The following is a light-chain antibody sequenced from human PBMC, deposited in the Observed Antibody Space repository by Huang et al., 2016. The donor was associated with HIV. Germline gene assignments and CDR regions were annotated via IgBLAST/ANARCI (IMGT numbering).Light chain of an antibody. CDR1: QSITLN. V-gene: IGKV3-15*01. J-gene: IGKJ1*01. Sequence: EIVMTQSPATLSVSPGERANLSCRASQSITLNLAWYQQKPVQAPRLLIYAASTRATGIPARFSGRGSGTEFTLSISSLQSEDFAVYYCQQYNNWPPWTFGQGTKVEIK. CDR2: AAS. CDR3: QQYNNWPPWT.